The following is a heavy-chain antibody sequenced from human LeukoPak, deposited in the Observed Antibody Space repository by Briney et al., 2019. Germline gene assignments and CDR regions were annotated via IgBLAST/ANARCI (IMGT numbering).Heavy chain of an antibody. CDR2: INHSGST. J-gene: IGHJ6*03. CDR1: GGSFSGYY. V-gene: IGHV4-34*01. D-gene: IGHD3-3*01. Sequence: NLSETLSLTYAVYGGSFSGYYWSWIRQPPGKGLEWIGEINHSGSTNYNPSLKSRVTISVDTSKNQFPLKLSSATAADTAVYYCARGNPVWDLEWLLFDYYYMDVWGKGTTVTVSS. CDR3: ARGNPVWDLEWLLFDYYYMDV.